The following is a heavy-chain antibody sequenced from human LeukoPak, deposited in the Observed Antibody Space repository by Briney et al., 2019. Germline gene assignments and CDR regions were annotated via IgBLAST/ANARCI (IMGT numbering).Heavy chain of an antibody. CDR3: ARDLHFRVYDSSIYYPY. Sequence: AGSLRLSCAASGFTFSSYGMHWVRQAPGKGLEWVAFIRYDGSNKYYADSVKGRFTISRDNSKNTLYLQMNSLRAEDTAVYYCARDLHFRVYDSSIYYPYWGQGTLVTVSS. V-gene: IGHV3-30*02. J-gene: IGHJ4*02. D-gene: IGHD3-22*01. CDR2: IRYDGSNK. CDR1: GFTFSSYG.